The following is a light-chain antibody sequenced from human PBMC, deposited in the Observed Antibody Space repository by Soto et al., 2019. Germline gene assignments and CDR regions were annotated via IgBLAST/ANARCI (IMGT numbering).Light chain of an antibody. V-gene: IGLV2-14*01. CDR2: EVS. J-gene: IGLJ1*01. CDR3: SSYTGSSTPYV. CDR1: SSDVGSYDY. Sequence: QSALIQPPSVSGSPGQSVTISCTGTSSDVGSYDYVSWYQQHPGTVPKLMIYEVSNRPSGISNRFSGSKSGNTASLTISGLQAEDEADYYCSSYTGSSTPYVFGTGTKLTVL.